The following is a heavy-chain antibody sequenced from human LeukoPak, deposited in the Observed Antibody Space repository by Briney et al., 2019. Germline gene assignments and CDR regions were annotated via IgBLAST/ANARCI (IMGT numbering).Heavy chain of an antibody. D-gene: IGHD6-13*01. CDR1: GYTFTSYD. CDR3: ARGQDSSSWYGYYYGMNV. Sequence: ASVKVSCKASGYTFTSYDINWVRQATGQGLEWMGWMNPNSGNTGYAQKFQGRVTTTRNTSISTAYMELSSLRSEDTAVYYCARGQDSSSWYGYYYGMNVWGQGTTVTVSS. CDR2: MNPNSGNT. J-gene: IGHJ6*02. V-gene: IGHV1-8*01.